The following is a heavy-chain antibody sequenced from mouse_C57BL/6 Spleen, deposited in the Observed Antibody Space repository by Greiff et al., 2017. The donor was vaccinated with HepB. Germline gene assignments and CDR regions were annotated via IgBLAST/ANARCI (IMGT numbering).Heavy chain of an antibody. CDR2: ISNGGGST. CDR3: ARLTTVYYAMDY. D-gene: IGHD1-1*01. Sequence: VQLKESGGGLVQPGGSLKLSCAASGFTFSDYYMYWVRQTPEKRLEWVAYISNGGGSTYYPDTVKGRFTISRDNAKNTLYLQMSRLKSEDTAMYYCARLTTVYYAMDYWGQGTSVTVSS. J-gene: IGHJ4*01. CDR1: GFTFSDYY. V-gene: IGHV5-12*01.